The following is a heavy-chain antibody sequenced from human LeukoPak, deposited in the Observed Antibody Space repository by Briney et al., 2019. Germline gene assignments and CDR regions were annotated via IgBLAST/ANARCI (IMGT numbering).Heavy chain of an antibody. CDR3: ARRRGSYFDY. V-gene: IGHV4-31*03. J-gene: IGHJ4*02. CDR2: IYYSGST. CDR1: VGSISSGGYY. D-gene: IGHD3-16*01. Sequence: TLSLTRTVSVGSISSGGYYWRWIRQHPGKGLEWIGYIYYSGSTYYNPSLKSRATISVDTSKNQFSLKLSSVTAADTAVYYCARRRGSYFDYWGQGTLVTVSS.